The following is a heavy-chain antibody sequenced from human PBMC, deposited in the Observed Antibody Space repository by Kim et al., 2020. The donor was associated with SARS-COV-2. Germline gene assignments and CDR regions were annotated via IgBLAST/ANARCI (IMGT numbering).Heavy chain of an antibody. Sequence: GGSLRLSCAASGFTFSSFGMHWVRQAPGKGLERVAVISYDGSNRYYADSVKGRFTISRDNSKNTLYLQVNSLRAEDTAVYYCAKDQNILTGYYACYYYYGVGAWDQGTTVTVSS. J-gene: IGHJ6*02. D-gene: IGHD3-9*01. CDR2: ISYDGSNR. V-gene: IGHV3-30*18. CDR1: GFTFSSFG. CDR3: AKDQNILTGYYACYYYYGVGA.